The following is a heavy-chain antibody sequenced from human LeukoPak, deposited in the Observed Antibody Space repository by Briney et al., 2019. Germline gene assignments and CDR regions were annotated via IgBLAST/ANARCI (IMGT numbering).Heavy chain of an antibody. CDR3: AREPYFWSGPAGAFDI. CDR2: ISAYNGNT. Sequence: ASVKVSCKASGYTLTSYGISWVRQAPGQGLEWMGWISAYNGNTNYAQKLQGRVTMTTDTSTSTAYMELRSLRSDDTAVYYCAREPYFWSGPAGAFDIWGQGTMVTVSS. CDR1: GYTLTSYG. V-gene: IGHV1-18*01. D-gene: IGHD3-3*01. J-gene: IGHJ3*02.